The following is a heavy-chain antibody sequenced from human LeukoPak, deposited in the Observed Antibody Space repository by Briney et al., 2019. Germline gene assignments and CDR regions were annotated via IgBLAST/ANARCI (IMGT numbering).Heavy chain of an antibody. CDR3: TRRWDD. V-gene: IGHV3-7*01. J-gene: IGHJ4*02. CDR2: IKHDESEK. D-gene: IGHD1-26*01. CDR1: GFSFNSDW. Sequence: GGSLRLSCAASGFSFNSDWMDWVRQAPGKGLEWVANIKHDESEKNYLDSVKGRFTISRDNAQNSLYLQMNGLRVEDTAVYYCTRRWDDWGQGTLVTVSS.